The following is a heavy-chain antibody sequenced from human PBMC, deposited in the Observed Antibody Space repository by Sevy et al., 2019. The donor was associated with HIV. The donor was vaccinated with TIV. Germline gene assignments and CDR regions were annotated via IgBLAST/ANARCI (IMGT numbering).Heavy chain of an antibody. Sequence: GGSLRLSCAASGFTFSSYAMSWVRQAPGKGLEWVSAISGSGGSTYYVDSVKGRFTISRDNSKNTLYLQMNSLRAEDTAVYYCAKPLGYFDQYYFDYWGQGTLVTVSS. CDR1: GFTFSSYA. CDR2: ISGSGGST. J-gene: IGHJ4*02. CDR3: AKPLGYFDQYYFDY. V-gene: IGHV3-23*01. D-gene: IGHD3-9*01.